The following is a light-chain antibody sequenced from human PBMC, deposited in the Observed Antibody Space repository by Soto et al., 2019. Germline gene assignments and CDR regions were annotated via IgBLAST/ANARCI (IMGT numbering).Light chain of an antibody. J-gene: IGKJ4*01. CDR1: QSIRNH. CDR3: QEVNDYPLP. CDR2: SAS. V-gene: IGKV1-9*01. Sequence: DIQLTQSPSFLSASVGDRVTITCRASQSIRNHLAWYQQKPWKAHNLLIASASILKSGVPSRFSGSGSGTEFILTISCLQPEDFATYYCQEVNDYPLPFGGGTKVEIK.